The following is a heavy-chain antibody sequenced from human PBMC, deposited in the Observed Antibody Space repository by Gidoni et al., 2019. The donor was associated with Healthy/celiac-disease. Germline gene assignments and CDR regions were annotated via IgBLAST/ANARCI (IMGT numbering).Heavy chain of an antibody. J-gene: IGHJ4*02. Sequence: EVQLLEYGGGLLQPGGSLRLSCAASGFTVSSYAMSWVRQAPGKGLEWVSAISGSGGSTYYADSVKGRFTISRDNSKNTLYLQMNSLRAEDTAVYYWAKDPYDFWSGYYVDYWGQGTLVTVSS. CDR1: GFTVSSYA. CDR3: AKDPYDFWSGYYVDY. CDR2: ISGSGGST. D-gene: IGHD3-3*01. V-gene: IGHV3-23*01.